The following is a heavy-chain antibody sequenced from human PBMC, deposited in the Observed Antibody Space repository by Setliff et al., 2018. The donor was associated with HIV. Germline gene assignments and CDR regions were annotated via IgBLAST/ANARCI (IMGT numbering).Heavy chain of an antibody. Sequence: SETLSLTCAVSGYSISSGFYWGWVRQPPGKGLEWIGYMYFSGSTNYNPSLKSRVNISIDTSRNQFSLKLSSVTAADTAVYYCARDLGYSYGYYDFWGQGTLVTVSS. CDR1: GYSISSGFY. J-gene: IGHJ4*02. CDR2: MYFSGST. D-gene: IGHD5-18*01. V-gene: IGHV4-38-2*02. CDR3: ARDLGYSYGYYDF.